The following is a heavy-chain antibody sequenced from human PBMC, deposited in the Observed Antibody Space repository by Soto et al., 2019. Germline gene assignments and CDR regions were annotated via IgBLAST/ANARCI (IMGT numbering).Heavy chain of an antibody. V-gene: IGHV3-15*01. CDR1: GLPLNHPR. Sequence: SVQLVRASTGLPLNHPRSGGVGQGPGQGLEWVGRIKSKTDGGTTDYAAPVKGRFTISRDDSKNTLYLQMNSLKTEDTAVYDCTTVSGSYYWSSSSGCGQGTRVTVSS. CDR2: IKSKTDGGTT. J-gene: IGHJ4*02. CDR3: TTVSGSYYWSSSSG. D-gene: IGHD1-26*01.